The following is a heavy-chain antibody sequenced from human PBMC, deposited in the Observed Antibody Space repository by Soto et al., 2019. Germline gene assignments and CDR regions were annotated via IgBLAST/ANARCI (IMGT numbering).Heavy chain of an antibody. CDR1: GFIFTSYG. D-gene: IGHD2-2*01. V-gene: IGHV3-30*18. CDR3: TKDARGGYANWAFDI. CDR2: ISYDGSKK. Sequence: QVQLVESGGGVVQPGRSLRLSCAASGFIFTSYGMHWVRQAPGKGLEWVAVISYDGSKKYYTDSVNGRFTISRDNSKNTLYLQMNSLRADDTAIYYCTKDARGGYANWAFDIWGQGTMVTVSS. J-gene: IGHJ3*02.